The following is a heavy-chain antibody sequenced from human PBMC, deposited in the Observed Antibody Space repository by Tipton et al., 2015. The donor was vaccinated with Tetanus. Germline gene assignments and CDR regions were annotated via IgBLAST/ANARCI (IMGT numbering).Heavy chain of an antibody. CDR3: ARGGSYSYGPRGFDL. CDR1: GGSFSAYY. D-gene: IGHD5-18*01. V-gene: IGHV4-34*01. CDR2: INHSGST. J-gene: IGHJ2*01. Sequence: GLVKPSETLSLTCAVYGGSFSAYYWSWIRQSPGKGLEWIGEINHSGSTTYSPSFKSRVTISVDTPKNQFSLKLTSLTAADTAVYYCARGGSYSYGPRGFDLWGRGTLVTVSS.